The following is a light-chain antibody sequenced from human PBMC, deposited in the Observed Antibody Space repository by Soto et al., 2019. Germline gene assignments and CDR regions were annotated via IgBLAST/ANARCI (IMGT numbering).Light chain of an antibody. CDR1: SSDIGRYNY. V-gene: IGLV2-14*01. Sequence: QSALTQPASVSGSPGQPITISCTGTSSDIGRYNYVSWYQQYPGKAPKFMIYDVSNRTSGVSNRFSGSKPGNTASLTISGLQAEDEPDYYCSSTISSRTYVFGTGTNETVL. J-gene: IGLJ1*01. CDR3: SSTISSRTYV. CDR2: DVS.